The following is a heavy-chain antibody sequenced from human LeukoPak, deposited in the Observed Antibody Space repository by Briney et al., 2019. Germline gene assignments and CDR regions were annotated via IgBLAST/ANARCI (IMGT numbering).Heavy chain of an antibody. CDR2: ISGSSGVI. J-gene: IGHJ4*02. V-gene: IGHV3-48*01. D-gene: IGHD6-19*01. CDR3: ARGSVDLRSGWYWLY. CDR1: GFTFSSDS. Sequence: GGSLRLSGAASGFTFSSDSMNSVRQGPGKGLEWVSFISGSSGVIYYADSVKGRFTISRDNAKNSLYLQMNSLRAEDTAVYYCARGSVDLRSGWYWLYWGQGSLVTVSS.